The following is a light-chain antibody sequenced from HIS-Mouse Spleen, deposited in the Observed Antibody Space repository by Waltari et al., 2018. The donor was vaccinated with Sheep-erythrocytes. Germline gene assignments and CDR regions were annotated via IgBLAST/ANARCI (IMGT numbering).Light chain of an antibody. V-gene: IGKV4-1*01. J-gene: IGKJ4*01. CDR1: QSVLCSSNNKNY. CDR2: WAS. CDR3: QQYYSTLT. Sequence: DIVMTQSPDPLAVSLGARATINCKSSQSVLCSSNNKNYLAWYQQKPGQPPKLLIYWASTRESGVPDRFSGSGSGTDFTLTISSLQAEDVAVYYCQQYYSTLTFGGGTKVEIK.